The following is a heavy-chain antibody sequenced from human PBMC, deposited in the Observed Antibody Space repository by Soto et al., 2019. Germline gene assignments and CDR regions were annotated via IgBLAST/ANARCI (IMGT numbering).Heavy chain of an antibody. CDR3: ARSPFLPPVFDY. Sequence: PSETLSLTCTVSGDSISTYYWSWIRQPPGKGLEWIGYIYYSGSTNYNPSLKSRVTISVDTSKNQFSLKLSSVTAADTAVYYCARSPFLPPVFDYWGQGTLVTVSS. J-gene: IGHJ4*02. V-gene: IGHV4-59*01. CDR1: GDSISTYY. CDR2: IYYSGST. D-gene: IGHD2-2*01.